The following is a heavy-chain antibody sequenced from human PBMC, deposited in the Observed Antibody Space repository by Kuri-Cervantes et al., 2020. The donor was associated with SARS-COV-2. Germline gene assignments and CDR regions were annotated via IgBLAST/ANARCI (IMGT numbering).Heavy chain of an antibody. CDR1: GFTFSSYA. CDR2: ISYDGSNK. D-gene: IGHD2-2*01. Sequence: GGSLRLSCAASGFTFSSYAMHWVRQAPGKGLEWVAVISYDGSNKYYADSVKGRFTISRDNSKNTLYVQMNSLRAEDTAVYYCARGYGSTFMDVWGKGTTVTVSS. J-gene: IGHJ6*03. CDR3: ARGYGSTFMDV. V-gene: IGHV3-30-3*01.